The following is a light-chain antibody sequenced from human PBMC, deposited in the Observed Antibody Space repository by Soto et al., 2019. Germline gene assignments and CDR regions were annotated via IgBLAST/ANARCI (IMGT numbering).Light chain of an antibody. CDR2: DVN. CDR3: SSDTITSTRL. CDR1: SSDIGAFDL. V-gene: IGLV2-14*01. J-gene: IGLJ1*01. Sequence: QSALTQPASVSGSPGQSITISCTGSSSDIGAFDLVSWYQQHPGKAPKVLIYDVNVRPSGVSNRFSGSKSGNTASLTISGLQAEDEADYYCSSDTITSTRLFGTGTKVTVL.